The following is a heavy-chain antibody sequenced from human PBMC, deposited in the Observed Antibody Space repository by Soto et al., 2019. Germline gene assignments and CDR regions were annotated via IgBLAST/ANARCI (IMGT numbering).Heavy chain of an antibody. CDR1: GYTFTSYD. CDR2: MNPNSGNT. D-gene: IGHD3-22*01. Sequence: QVQLVQSGAEVKKPGASVKVSCKASGYTFTSYDINWVRQATGQGLEWMGWMNPNSGNTGYAQKFQGRVTMTRNTSNSTAYRGLSSLRSEDTAVYYCARAHYYDSSGYYPNFDYWGQGTLVTVSS. CDR3: ARAHYYDSSGYYPNFDY. J-gene: IGHJ4*02. V-gene: IGHV1-8*01.